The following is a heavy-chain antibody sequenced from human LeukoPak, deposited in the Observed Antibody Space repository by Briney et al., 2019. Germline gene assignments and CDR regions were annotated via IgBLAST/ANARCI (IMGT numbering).Heavy chain of an antibody. D-gene: IGHD4-23*01. CDR1: GFTFSNYA. V-gene: IGHV3-23*01. Sequence: GGSLRLSCAASGFTFSNYAMNWVRQAPGKGLEWVAGIGGGDDIYYADSVKGRFTGSRDDSKNTLYLQMSSLRIEDTAIYYCAKDATPSNSIWDYFDSWGQGTLVTVS. CDR2: IGGGDDI. CDR3: AKDATPSNSIWDYFDS. J-gene: IGHJ4*02.